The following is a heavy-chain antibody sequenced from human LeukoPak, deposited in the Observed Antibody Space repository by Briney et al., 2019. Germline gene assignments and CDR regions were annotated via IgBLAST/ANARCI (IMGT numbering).Heavy chain of an antibody. CDR1: GGSITSYY. CDR3: AREGSSWYRALDY. J-gene: IGHJ4*02. D-gene: IGHD6-13*01. CDR2: TYTSGST. V-gene: IGHV4-4*07. Sequence: SETLSLTCTVSGGSITSYYWSWIRQPAGRGLEWIGRTYTSGSTNYNPSLRSRVTMSVDTSMNQFSLKLSSVTAADTAVYYCAREGSSWYRALDYWGQGTLVTVSS.